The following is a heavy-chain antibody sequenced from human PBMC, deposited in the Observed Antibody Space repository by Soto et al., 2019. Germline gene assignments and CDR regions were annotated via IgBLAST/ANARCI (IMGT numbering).Heavy chain of an antibody. CDR2: IYNSGST. V-gene: IGHV4-30-4*01. Sequence: QVQLQESGPGVVEPSQTLSLTCTVSGGSINNNGYFWSWIRQPPGSGLEWIGHIYNSGSTYSNPALKGGLTISVDTSKNQFSLKLSSVTAADTAVYYCARGPSGDKVDYWGQGTLVTVSS. D-gene: IGHD1-26*01. CDR3: ARGPSGDKVDY. J-gene: IGHJ4*02. CDR1: GGSINNNGYF.